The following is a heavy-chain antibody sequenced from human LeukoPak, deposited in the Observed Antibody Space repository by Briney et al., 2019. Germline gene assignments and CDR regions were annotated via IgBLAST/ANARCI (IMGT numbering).Heavy chain of an antibody. V-gene: IGHV3-21*01. J-gene: IGHJ4*02. D-gene: IGHD2-2*01. CDR3: ARVAGYCSSTSNCYSDY. CDR1: GFTFSSYT. Sequence: GGSLRLSCAASGFTFSSYTMNWVRQAPVHQAPGKGRKWVLSISSSSSYIYYADSVKGRFTISRDNAKNSLYLQMNSLRAEDTAVYYCARVAGYCSSTSNCYSDYWGQGTLVTVSS. CDR2: ISSSSSYI.